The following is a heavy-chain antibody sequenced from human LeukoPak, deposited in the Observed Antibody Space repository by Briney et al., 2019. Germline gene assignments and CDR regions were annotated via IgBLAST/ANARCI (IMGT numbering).Heavy chain of an antibody. CDR1: GFTFSSYA. CDR3: AKDRRFYGDYFDH. D-gene: IGHD2-21*01. V-gene: IGHV3-23*01. CDR2: ISGSGGNT. J-gene: IGHJ4*02. Sequence: GGSLRLSCAASGFTFSSYAMSWVRQAPGKGLAWVSTISGSGGNTSYADSVKGRFTISRDNSKNTLYLQMSTLRAEDTAVYYCAKDRRFYGDYFDHWGQGTLVTVSS.